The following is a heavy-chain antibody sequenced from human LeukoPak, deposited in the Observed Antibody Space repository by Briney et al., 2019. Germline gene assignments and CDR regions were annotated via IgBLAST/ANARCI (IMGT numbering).Heavy chain of an antibody. CDR3: ATYYYDSSGYPPGTYDAFDI. D-gene: IGHD3-22*01. J-gene: IGHJ3*02. Sequence: PGGSLRLSCAASGFTFSSYWMSWVRQAPGNGLEWVANIKQDGSEKYYVDSVKGRFTISRDNAKNSLYLQMNSLRAEDTAVYYCATYYYDSSGYPPGTYDAFDIWGQGTMVTVSS. V-gene: IGHV3-7*01. CDR2: IKQDGSEK. CDR1: GFTFSSYW.